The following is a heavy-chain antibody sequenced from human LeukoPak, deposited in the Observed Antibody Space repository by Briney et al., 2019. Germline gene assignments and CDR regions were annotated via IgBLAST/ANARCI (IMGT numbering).Heavy chain of an antibody. CDR3: TIVQEGGTFDPFDH. J-gene: IGHJ4*02. CDR1: GVTFSNAW. CDR2: IKSKTDGGTT. D-gene: IGHD1-26*01. V-gene: IGHV3-15*01. Sequence: GGSLRLSCAASGVTFSNAWMSWVRQAPGKGLEWVGRIKSKTDGGTTDYAAPVKGRFTISRDDSEKTMYLQMNSLKTEDTAVYYCTIVQEGGTFDPFDHWGQGTLVTVSS.